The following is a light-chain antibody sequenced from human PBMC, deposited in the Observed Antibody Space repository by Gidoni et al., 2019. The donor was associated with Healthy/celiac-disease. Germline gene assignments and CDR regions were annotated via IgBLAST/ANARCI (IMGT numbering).Light chain of an antibody. V-gene: IGKV1-39*01. CDR1: QRISSY. CDR3: QQSYSTPCS. J-gene: IGKJ2*04. Sequence: DIQMNQSPSSLSASVGDRVAITCRASQRISSYLNWYQQKPGKSPKLLIYAASSVPSGVPSRFSGSGSGTDFPLTIRSLQPEAFATYYFQQSYSTPCSFGQGTKLEIK. CDR2: AAS.